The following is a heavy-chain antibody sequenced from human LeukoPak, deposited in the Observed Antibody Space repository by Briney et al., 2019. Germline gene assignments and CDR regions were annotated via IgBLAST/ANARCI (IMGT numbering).Heavy chain of an antibody. Sequence: HSGGSQRLSCAASGFTSSAYDMHWVRQITGRGLEWVSTSGTVGDTFYSDSVKGRFTISRENAKNSVHLQMNSLRVEDSAIYFCVRAAMPYIINGRRFDYWGQGTLVTVSS. CDR3: VRAAMPYIINGRRFDY. CDR2: SGTVGDT. V-gene: IGHV3-13*04. CDR1: GFTSSAYD. D-gene: IGHD2-2*01. J-gene: IGHJ4*02.